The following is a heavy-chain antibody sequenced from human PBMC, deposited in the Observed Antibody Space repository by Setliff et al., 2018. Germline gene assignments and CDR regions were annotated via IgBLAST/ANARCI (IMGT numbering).Heavy chain of an antibody. V-gene: IGHV3-64D*09. CDR1: GFTFSRFA. D-gene: IGHD2-21*02. CDR2: ISSTGIPV. CDR3: AKDPSVYGADSGSI. J-gene: IGHJ3*02. Sequence: PGGSLRLSCSASGFTFSRFAMHWVRQAPGKGLESVSAISSTGIPVYYADSVKARFRISRDDAKNTLFLQMTSLRADDTAVYYCAKDPSVYGADSGSIWGQGTMVTVSS.